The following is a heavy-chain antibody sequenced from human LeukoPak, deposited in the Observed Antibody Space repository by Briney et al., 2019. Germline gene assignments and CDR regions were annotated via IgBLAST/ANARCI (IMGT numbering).Heavy chain of an antibody. CDR3: ARVGLYSSSGEPDIYYFDY. CDR1: GFTFSDYV. D-gene: IGHD6-13*01. V-gene: IGHV3-48*01. J-gene: IGHJ4*02. CDR2: ISSSSSTI. Sequence: GGSRRLSCAASGFTFSDYVMHWVRQAPGKGLEWVSYISSSSSTIYYADSVKGRFTISRDNAKNSLYLQMNSLRAEDTAVYYCARVGLYSSSGEPDIYYFDYWGQGTLVTVSS.